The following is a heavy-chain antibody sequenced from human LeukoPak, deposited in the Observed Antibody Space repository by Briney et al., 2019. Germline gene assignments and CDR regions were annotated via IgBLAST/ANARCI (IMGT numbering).Heavy chain of an antibody. V-gene: IGHV3-23*01. J-gene: IGHJ4*02. Sequence: PGGSLRLSCAASGFTFKNYALSWVRQAPGKGLEWVSAISGSGGSTYYADSVKGRFTISRDNSKNTLYLQMNSLRAEDTAVYYCAAMTSVTTGDYWGQGTLVTVSS. D-gene: IGHD4-11*01. CDR1: GFTFKNYA. CDR2: ISGSGGST. CDR3: AAMTSVTTGDY.